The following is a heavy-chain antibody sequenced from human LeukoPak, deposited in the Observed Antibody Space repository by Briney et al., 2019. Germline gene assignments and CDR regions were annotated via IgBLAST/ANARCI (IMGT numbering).Heavy chain of an antibody. CDR3: ARAREEVIIDY. D-gene: IGHD3-3*01. Sequence: GGSLRLSCAASGFTFSSYSMNWVRQAPGKGLEWVSSISSSSSYIYYADPVKGRFTISRDNAKNSLYLQMNSLRAEDTAVYYCARAREEVIIDYWGQGTLVTVSS. J-gene: IGHJ4*02. CDR1: GFTFSSYS. CDR2: ISSSSSYI. V-gene: IGHV3-21*01.